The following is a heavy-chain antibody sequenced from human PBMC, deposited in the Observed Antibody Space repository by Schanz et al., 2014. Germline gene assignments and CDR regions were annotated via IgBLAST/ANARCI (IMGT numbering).Heavy chain of an antibody. CDR1: GFTFSSYA. J-gene: IGHJ3*02. V-gene: IGHV3-15*01. CDR2: SKGKTDGGTA. Sequence: EVQLVESGGGLVQPGRSLRLSCAASGFTFSSYALHWVRQAPGKGLEWVGRSKGKTDGGTADYAAPMKGRFTISRDDSKNTRSLQMNSLETEDTAVYYYTTDSGHVAFDIWGQGTMVTVSS. CDR3: TTDSGHVAFDI. D-gene: IGHD1-26*01.